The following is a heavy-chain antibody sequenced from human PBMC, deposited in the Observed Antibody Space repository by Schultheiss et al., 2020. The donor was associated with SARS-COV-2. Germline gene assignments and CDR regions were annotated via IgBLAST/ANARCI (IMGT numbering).Heavy chain of an antibody. J-gene: IGHJ4*02. Sequence: GGSLRLSCAASGFTFSDSAMHWVRQASGKGLEWVAVISYDETKKIYTDSVQGRFTISRDTSKNTLYLQMNSLRSEDTAVYFCAREGGALRLIDFWGQGTLVTVSS. D-gene: IGHD3-16*01. V-gene: IGHV3-30*04. CDR2: ISYDETKK. CDR3: AREGGALRLIDF. CDR1: GFTFSDSA.